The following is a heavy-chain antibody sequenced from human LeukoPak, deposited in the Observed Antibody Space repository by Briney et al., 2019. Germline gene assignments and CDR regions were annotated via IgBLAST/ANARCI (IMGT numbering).Heavy chain of an antibody. V-gene: IGHV1-46*01. CDR3: ARWTTTYLDY. CDR1: GYTFTSYY. CDR2: INPSGGST. Sequence: GASVKVSCKASGYTFTSYYMHWVRQAPGQGLEWMGIINPSGGSTNFAQKFQGRVTMTTDTSTITVYMELSSLRPEDTAVYYCARWTTTYLDYWGQGTLVTVSS. J-gene: IGHJ4*02. D-gene: IGHD4-11*01.